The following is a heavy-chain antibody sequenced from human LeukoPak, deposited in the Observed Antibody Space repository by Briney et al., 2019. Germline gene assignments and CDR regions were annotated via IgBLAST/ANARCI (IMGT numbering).Heavy chain of an antibody. CDR3: AKAATSDYHSLYYSYSMDV. Sequence: GRSLRLSCAASGFTFRSYAMHWVRQAPGKGLEWVAVITYGGSNKYYGDSVEGRFTISRDNSKNTLYLQMDSLRAEATAIYYCAKAATSDYHSLYYSYSMDVWGKGTTVTVSS. CDR2: ITYGGSNK. J-gene: IGHJ6*03. D-gene: IGHD3-10*01. V-gene: IGHV3-30*18. CDR1: GFTFRSYA.